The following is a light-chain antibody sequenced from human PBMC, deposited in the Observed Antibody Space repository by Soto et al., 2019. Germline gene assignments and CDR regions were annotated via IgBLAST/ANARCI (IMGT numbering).Light chain of an antibody. CDR1: QDITNY. V-gene: IGKV1-33*01. CDR2: DAS. CDR3: QHFDNLPIT. Sequence: DIQMTQSPSSLSASVGDRVTITCQASQDITNYLNWYQQKPGKAPKLLIYDASTLETGVPSRFSGSGSGTDFAFTISSLQPEDIATYYFQHFDNLPITFGQGTRLEIK. J-gene: IGKJ5*01.